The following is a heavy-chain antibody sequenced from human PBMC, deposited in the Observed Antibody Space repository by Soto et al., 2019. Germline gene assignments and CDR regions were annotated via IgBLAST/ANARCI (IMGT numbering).Heavy chain of an antibody. V-gene: IGHV3-23*01. CDR1: GFTFSTYA. J-gene: IGHJ4*02. CDR3: AKKVPGSNPLDS. D-gene: IGHD1-1*01. CDR2: ISGSGGST. Sequence: PGGSLRLSCAASGFTFSTYAMSWVRQAPGKGLEWVSTISGSGGSTYYADSVQGRFSISRDNSKNTLSLQVNSLRAEDTAIYYCAKKVPGSNPLDSWGQGALVTVSS.